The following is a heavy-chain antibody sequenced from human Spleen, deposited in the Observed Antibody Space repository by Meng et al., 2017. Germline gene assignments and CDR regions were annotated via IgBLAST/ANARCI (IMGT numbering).Heavy chain of an antibody. CDR3: AKEYCSGGSCYSRSALRY. CDR2: ISGSGGST. CDR1: GFTFSSYS. D-gene: IGHD2-15*01. V-gene: IGHV3-23*01. J-gene: IGHJ4*02. Sequence: GESLKISCAASGFTFSSYSVNWVRQAPGKGLEWVSAISGSGGSTYYADSVKGRFTISRDNSKNTLYLQMNSLRAEDTAVYYCAKEYCSGGSCYSRSALRYWGQGTLVTVSS.